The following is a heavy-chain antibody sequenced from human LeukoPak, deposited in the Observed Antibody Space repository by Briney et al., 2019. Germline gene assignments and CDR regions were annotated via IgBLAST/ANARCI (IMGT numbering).Heavy chain of an antibody. J-gene: IGHJ3*02. Sequence: GGSLRLSCAASEFTISTYGVSWVRQAPGKGLEWVSSISGSGGSTQYADSVQGRFAISRDNSKNTLYLQMNSLRVDDTAMYFCARDPNGDYIGTFDMRGRGTMVSVSS. CDR3: ARDPNGDYIGTFDM. CDR2: ISGSGGST. D-gene: IGHD4-17*01. V-gene: IGHV3-23*01. CDR1: EFTISTYG.